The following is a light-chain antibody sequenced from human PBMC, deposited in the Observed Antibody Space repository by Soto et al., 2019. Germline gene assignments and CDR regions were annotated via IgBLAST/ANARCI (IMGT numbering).Light chain of an antibody. J-gene: IGKJ3*01. CDR3: HQSFT. Sequence: DIQMTQSPSTLSASVGDRVTITCRASQSISRGLAWYQQKPGKAPKLLIYKASSLESGVPSRFSGSGSGTEFTLTISSLQPDEVATYYCHQSFTFGPGTKVDIK. CDR1: QSISRG. CDR2: KAS. V-gene: IGKV1-5*03.